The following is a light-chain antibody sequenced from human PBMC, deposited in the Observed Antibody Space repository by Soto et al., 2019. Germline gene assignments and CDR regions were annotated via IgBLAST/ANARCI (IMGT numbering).Light chain of an antibody. J-gene: IGLJ2*01. Sequence: QSVLTQPPSVSGAPGQKVTISCTGSSSNIGAGYDVHWYQQLPGTAPKLLIYGNSNRPSGVPDRFSGSKSGTSASLAITGLQAEDEADYHCQSYDSSLEGVFGGGTKLTVL. CDR3: QSYDSSLEGV. CDR1: SSNIGAGYD. V-gene: IGLV1-40*01. CDR2: GNS.